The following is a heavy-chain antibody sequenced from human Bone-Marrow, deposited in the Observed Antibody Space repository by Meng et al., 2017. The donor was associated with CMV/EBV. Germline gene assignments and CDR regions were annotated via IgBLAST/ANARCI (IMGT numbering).Heavy chain of an antibody. J-gene: IGHJ6*02. V-gene: IGHV4-61*01. Sequence: VSLRLSCTVPGGSVSSGSYYWSWIRQPPGKGLEWIGYIYYSGSTNYNPSLKSRVTISVDTSKNQFSLKLSSVTAADTAVYYCARDGYYGMDVWGQGTTVTVSS. CDR3: ARDGYYGMDV. CDR1: GGSVSSGSYY. CDR2: IYYSGST.